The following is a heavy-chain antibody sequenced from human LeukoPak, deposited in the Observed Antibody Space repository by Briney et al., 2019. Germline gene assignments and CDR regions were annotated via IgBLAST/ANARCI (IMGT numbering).Heavy chain of an antibody. J-gene: IGHJ4*02. CDR2: VSYSGST. CDR1: GDSISSSSYY. Sequence: SETLSLTCTVSGDSISSSSYYWGWIRQPPGKGLEWIGSVSYSGSTYYNPSLKSRVTISVDTSKNQFSLKLSSVAAADTAVYYCARQKRWDGYTLDSWGQGTLVTLSS. D-gene: IGHD5-24*01. V-gene: IGHV4-39*01. CDR3: ARQKRWDGYTLDS.